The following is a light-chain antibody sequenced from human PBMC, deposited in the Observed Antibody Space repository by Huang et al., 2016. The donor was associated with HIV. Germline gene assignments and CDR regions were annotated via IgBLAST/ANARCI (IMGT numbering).Light chain of an antibody. CDR3: QQSYSTPRT. V-gene: IGKV1-39*01. CDR1: HSISSY. CDR2: AAS. Sequence: DIQMTQSPSSLSASVGDRVTITCRASHSISSYLNWSQQQPGKAPKLLIYAASTLQSGVPSRFSGSGSGTDFTLTISSLQAEDFATYYCQQSYSTPRTFGQGTKLDI. J-gene: IGKJ2*01.